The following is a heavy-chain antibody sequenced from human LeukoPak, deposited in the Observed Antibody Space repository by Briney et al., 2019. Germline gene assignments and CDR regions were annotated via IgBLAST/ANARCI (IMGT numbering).Heavy chain of an antibody. CDR3: ARGYSGYDSYSYYYMDV. CDR2: ISSNGGRT. CDR1: GFTFSSYA. Sequence: GGSLRLSCAASGFTFSSYAMHWVRQAPGKGLEYVSAISSNGGRTYYANSVKGRFTISRDNSKNTLCLQMGSLRAEDMAVYYCARGYSGYDSYSYYYMDVWGKGTTVTVSS. D-gene: IGHD5-12*01. J-gene: IGHJ6*03. V-gene: IGHV3-64*01.